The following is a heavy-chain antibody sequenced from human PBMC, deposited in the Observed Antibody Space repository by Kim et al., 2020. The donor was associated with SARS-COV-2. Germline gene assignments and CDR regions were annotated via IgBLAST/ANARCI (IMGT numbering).Heavy chain of an antibody. CDR3: VKGLLWPGKGEYFQH. V-gene: IGHV3-64D*06. D-gene: IGHD3-10*01. Sequence: SVKGRFTISRDNSKNTLYLQMSSLRAEDTAVYYCVKGLLWPGKGEYFQHWGQGTLVTVSS. J-gene: IGHJ1*01.